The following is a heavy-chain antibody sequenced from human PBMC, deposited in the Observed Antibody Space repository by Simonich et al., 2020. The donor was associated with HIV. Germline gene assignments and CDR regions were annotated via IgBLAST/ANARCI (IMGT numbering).Heavy chain of an antibody. D-gene: IGHD3-22*01. CDR3: ARTYYYDSSGYYPYFDY. CDR1: GYSFTSYW. J-gene: IGHJ4*02. Sequence: EVQLVQSGAEVKKPGESLKISCKGSGYSFTSYWIGWVRQMPGKGLEWMGIIYPGDSDTRYSPAFQGQVTISADKSISTAYLRWSSLKASDTAMYYCARTYYYDSSGYYPYFDYWGQGTLVTVSS. CDR2: IYPGDSDT. V-gene: IGHV5-51*01.